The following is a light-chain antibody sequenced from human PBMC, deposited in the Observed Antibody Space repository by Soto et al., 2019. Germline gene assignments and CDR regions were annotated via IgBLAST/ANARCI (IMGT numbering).Light chain of an antibody. J-gene: IGKJ1*01. CDR1: QSISSW. Sequence: DIQMTQSPSTLSASVGDRVTITCPASQSISSWLAWYQQKPGKAPKLLIYKASSLESGAPSRFSGSGSGTEFTLTISSLQPDDFATYYCQQYDSYPWTFGQGTKVEIK. CDR3: QQYDSYPWT. V-gene: IGKV1-5*03. CDR2: KAS.